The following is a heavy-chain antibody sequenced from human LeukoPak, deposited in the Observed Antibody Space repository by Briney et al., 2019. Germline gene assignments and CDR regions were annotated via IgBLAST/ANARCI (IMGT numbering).Heavy chain of an antibody. J-gene: IGHJ5*02. CDR2: IKHSESA. V-gene: IGHV4-59*01. CDR1: GVSISSYY. Sequence: SETLSLTCTVSGVSISSYYWSWIRQSPGKGLEWIGYIKHSESANYNPSLKSRVTISVDTSKNQFSLKLSSVTAADTAVYYCVRGSTGAFDPWGQGTLVTVSS. D-gene: IGHD7-27*01. CDR3: VRGSTGAFDP.